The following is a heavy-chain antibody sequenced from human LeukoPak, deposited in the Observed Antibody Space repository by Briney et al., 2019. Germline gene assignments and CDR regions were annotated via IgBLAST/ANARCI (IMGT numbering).Heavy chain of an antibody. V-gene: IGHV3-48*04. CDR3: ARDVTYYGGDWFDP. Sequence: GGSLRLSCAASGFTFSSTGMNWVRQAPGKGSEWVSYISSATSTIYYADSVKGRFTISRDNAKNSLYLQMNSLRAEDTAVYYCARDVTYYGGDWFDPWGQGTLVTVSS. CDR2: ISSATSTI. CDR1: GFTFSSTG. J-gene: IGHJ5*02. D-gene: IGHD4-23*01.